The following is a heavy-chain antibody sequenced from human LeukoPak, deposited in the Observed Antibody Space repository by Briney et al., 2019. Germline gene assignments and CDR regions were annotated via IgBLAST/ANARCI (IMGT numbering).Heavy chain of an antibody. V-gene: IGHV4-59*01. CDR3: ARGALLWFGERMEYYFDY. Sequence: SETLSLTCTVSGGSITNYYWSWIRQPPGKGLEWIGFIYYSGNTNYNPSLKSRVTLSVDTSKNQFSLKLSSMIAADTAVYYCARGALLWFGERMEYYFDYWGQGTLLTVSS. CDR1: GGSITNYY. CDR2: IYYSGNT. J-gene: IGHJ4*02. D-gene: IGHD3-10*01.